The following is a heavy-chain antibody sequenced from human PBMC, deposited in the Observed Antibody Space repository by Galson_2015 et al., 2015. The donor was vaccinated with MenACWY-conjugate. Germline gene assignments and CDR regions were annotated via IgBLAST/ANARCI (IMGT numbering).Heavy chain of an antibody. V-gene: IGHV3-21*06. CDR2: IGARGNNI. CDR1: GFTFSDYS. CDR3: AITAGSVPP. Sequence: SLRLSCAASGFTFSDYSMNWVRQAPGKELEWVSCIGARGNNISYADSVKGRFTISRDNAENSLYLQMDSLRVEDTAVYYCAITAGSVPPSGQGTLVTVSS. J-gene: IGHJ5*02. D-gene: IGHD6-25*01.